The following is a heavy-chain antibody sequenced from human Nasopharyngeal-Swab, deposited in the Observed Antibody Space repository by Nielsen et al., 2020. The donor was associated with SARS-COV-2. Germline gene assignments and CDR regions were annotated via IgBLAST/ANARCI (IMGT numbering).Heavy chain of an antibody. CDR3: ARGRPLYDILTGYYISSRSDY. V-gene: IGHV4-34*01. Sequence: SETLSLTCAVYGGSFSGYYWSWIRQPPGKGLEWIGEINHSGSTNYNPSLKSRVTISVDTSKNQFSLKLSSVTAADTAVYYCARGRPLYDILTGYYISSRSDYWGQGTLVTVSS. CDR2: INHSGST. CDR1: GGSFSGYY. D-gene: IGHD3-9*01. J-gene: IGHJ4*02.